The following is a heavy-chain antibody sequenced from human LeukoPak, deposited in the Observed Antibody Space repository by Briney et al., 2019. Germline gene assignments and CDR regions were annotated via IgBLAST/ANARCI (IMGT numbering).Heavy chain of an antibody. CDR3: ARHSKYYYDSSGSYVGYFQH. J-gene: IGHJ1*01. CDR2: IYYSGST. CDR1: GGSISVYY. Sequence: SSETLSLTCTVSGGSISVYYWSWIRQPPGKGLEWIGYIYYSGSTNYNPSLKSRVTKSVDTSKNQFSLKLGSVTAADTAVYYCARHSKYYYDSSGSYVGYFQHWGQGTLVTVSS. V-gene: IGHV4-59*08. D-gene: IGHD3-22*01.